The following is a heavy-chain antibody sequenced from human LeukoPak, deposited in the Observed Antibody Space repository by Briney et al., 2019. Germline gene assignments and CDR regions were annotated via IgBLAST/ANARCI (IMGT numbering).Heavy chain of an antibody. CDR2: INPSGGST. V-gene: IGHV1-46*01. CDR3: ARDGDYFYYYGMDV. D-gene: IGHD4-17*01. CDR1: GYTLTELS. J-gene: IGHJ6*02. Sequence: EASVKVSSKVSGYTLTELSMHWVRQAPGQGLEWMGIINPSGGSTSYAQKFQGRVTMTRDTSTSTVYMELRSLRSDDTAVYYCARDGDYFYYYGMDVWGQGTTVTVSS.